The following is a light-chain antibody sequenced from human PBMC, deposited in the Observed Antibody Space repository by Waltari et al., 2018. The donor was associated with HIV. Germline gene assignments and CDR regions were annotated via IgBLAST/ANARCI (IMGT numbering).Light chain of an antibody. CDR1: QDIATW. CDR3: QQASSFPFT. CDR2: SAS. Sequence: DIQLTQSPPSVSASVGDRVIITCRANQDIATWLAWYQQKPGKTPKLLINSASTLQSGVPSRFSGSGSGTDFTLTISSLQPEDFTTYYCQQASSFPFTFGPGTTVDIK. J-gene: IGKJ3*01. V-gene: IGKV1-12*02.